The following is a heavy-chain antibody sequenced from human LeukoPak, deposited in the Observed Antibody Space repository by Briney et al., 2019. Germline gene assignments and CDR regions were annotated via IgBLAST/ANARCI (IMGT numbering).Heavy chain of an antibody. CDR2: IHPNSGNT. J-gene: IGHJ4*02. Sequence: ASVKVSCKASGYTFTGYSIHWVRQAPGQGLEWMGRIHPNSGNTYYAQKLQGRVTMTSDASSNTVYLQLSMLRTDDTAVYYCAGDGNNWSSLHYWGQGTLIHVFS. CDR1: GYTFTGYS. V-gene: IGHV1-2*06. D-gene: IGHD1-1*01. CDR3: AGDGNNWSSLHY.